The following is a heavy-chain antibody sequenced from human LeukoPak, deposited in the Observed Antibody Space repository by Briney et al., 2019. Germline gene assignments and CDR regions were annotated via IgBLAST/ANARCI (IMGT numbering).Heavy chain of an antibody. CDR2: IRYDGSNK. CDR3: AKVSVTYCSGGSCYYNWFDP. CDR1: GFTFSSYG. D-gene: IGHD2-15*01. V-gene: IGHV3-30*02. J-gene: IGHJ5*02. Sequence: GGSLRLSCAASGFTFSSYGMHWVRQAPGKGLEWVAFIRYDGSNKYYADSVKGRFTISRDNSKNTLYLQMNSLRAEDTAVYYCAKVSVTYCSGGSCYYNWFDPWGQGTLVTVSS.